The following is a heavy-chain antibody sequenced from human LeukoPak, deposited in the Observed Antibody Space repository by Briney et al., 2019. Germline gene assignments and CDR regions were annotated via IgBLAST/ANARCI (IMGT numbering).Heavy chain of an antibody. Sequence: ASVKVSCKVSGYTLTELSMHWVRQAPGKGLEWMGGFDPEDGETIYAQKFQGRVTMTEDTSTDTAYMELTSLGSEDTAVYYCATAIVVVVASTAAFDIWGQGTMVTVSS. J-gene: IGHJ3*02. CDR1: GYTLTELS. D-gene: IGHD2-15*01. CDR2: FDPEDGET. V-gene: IGHV1-24*01. CDR3: ATAIVVVVASTAAFDI.